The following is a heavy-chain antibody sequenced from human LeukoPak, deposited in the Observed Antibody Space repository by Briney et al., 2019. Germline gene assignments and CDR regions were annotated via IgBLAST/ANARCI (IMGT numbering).Heavy chain of an antibody. CDR1: GFTFSGYA. J-gene: IGHJ4*02. CDR3: AKSPRYSGYDYLDY. D-gene: IGHD5-12*01. CDR2: ISGSGGST. V-gene: IGHV3-23*01. Sequence: PGGSLRLSCAASGFTFSGYAMSWVRQAPGKGLEWVSAISGSGGSTYYADSVKGRFTISRDNSKNTLYLQMNSLRAEDTAVYYCAKSPRYSGYDYLDYWGQGTLVTVSS.